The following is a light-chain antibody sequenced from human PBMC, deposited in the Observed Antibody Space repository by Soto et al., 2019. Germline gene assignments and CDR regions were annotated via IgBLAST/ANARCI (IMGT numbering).Light chain of an antibody. Sequence: EVVLTQSPGTLSLSPGERATLSCRASQTVFNNYLAWYQQKPGQAPWLLIYGASNRATGIPDRFSGSGSGTDFTLTITGLELEDFGVYYCQQYGSARALSFGGGTKVEFK. CDR3: QQYGSARALS. V-gene: IGKV3-20*01. J-gene: IGKJ4*01. CDR1: QTVFNNY. CDR2: GAS.